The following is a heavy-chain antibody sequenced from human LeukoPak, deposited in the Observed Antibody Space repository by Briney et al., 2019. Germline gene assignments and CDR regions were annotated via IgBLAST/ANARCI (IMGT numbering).Heavy chain of an antibody. CDR2: ISSSSSYI. J-gene: IGHJ4*02. D-gene: IGHD6-6*01. CDR1: GFTVSSNY. V-gene: IGHV3-21*01. CDR3: ARTYSSSSHSPQTDY. Sequence: GGSLRLSCAASGFTVSSNYMSWVRQAPGKGLEWVSSISSSSSYIYYADSVKGRFTISRDNAKNSLYLQMNSLRAEDTAVYYCARTYSSSSHSPQTDYWGQGPLVPVSS.